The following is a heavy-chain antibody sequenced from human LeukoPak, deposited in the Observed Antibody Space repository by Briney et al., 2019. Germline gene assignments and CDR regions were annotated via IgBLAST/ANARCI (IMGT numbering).Heavy chain of an antibody. J-gene: IGHJ3*01. D-gene: IGHD1-1*01. Sequence: ASVKVSCKASGYTFTRYHMYAVRQAPGQGLEWMAGINPNRGGTNYAQKFQGRVTMTRDKSISTAYLELTSLRADDTAVYYCAREGIVTTNDAFDLWGQGTMVTVSS. V-gene: IGHV1-2*02. CDR3: AREGIVTTNDAFDL. CDR1: GYTFTRYH. CDR2: INPNRGGT.